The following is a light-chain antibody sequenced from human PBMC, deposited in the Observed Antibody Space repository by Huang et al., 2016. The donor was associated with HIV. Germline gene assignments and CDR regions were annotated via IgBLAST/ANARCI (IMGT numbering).Light chain of an antibody. CDR3: QHRFNSLT. CDR1: QRITSY. J-gene: IGKJ5*01. V-gene: IGKV3-11*01. Sequence: EIVLTQSSATLSLSPGVRATLSCRASQRITSYLAWYQQKPGQPPRLLIYDASNRATVVPARFSGSGSGTDLTLTISRLEPEDFADYCWQHRFNSLTFGQGTRLEIK. CDR2: DAS.